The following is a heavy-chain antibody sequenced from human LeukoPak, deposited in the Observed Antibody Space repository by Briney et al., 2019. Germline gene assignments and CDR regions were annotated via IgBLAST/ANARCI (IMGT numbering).Heavy chain of an antibody. V-gene: IGHV4-38-2*02. CDR2: IYHSGNT. D-gene: IGHD3-22*01. CDR3: VRDSGYPLDY. J-gene: IGHJ4*02. Sequence: SSETLSLTCTVSGYSISSGYYWGWIRQPPGKGLEWIGSIYHSGNTYYNPSLKSRVTISVDTSKNQFSLKLSSVTAADTAVYYCVRDSGYPLDYWGQGTLVTVSS. CDR1: GYSISSGYY.